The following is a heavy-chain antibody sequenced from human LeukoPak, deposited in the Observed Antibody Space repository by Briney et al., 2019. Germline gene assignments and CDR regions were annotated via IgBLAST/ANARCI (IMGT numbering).Heavy chain of an antibody. CDR3: AKEGPATRVVVIN. V-gene: IGHV3-30-3*01. D-gene: IGHD3-22*01. CDR2: ISYDGSNK. CDR1: GFTFSSYA. J-gene: IGHJ4*02. Sequence: PGRSLRLSCAASGFTFSSYAMHWVRQAPGKGLEWVAVISYDGSNKYYADSVKGRFTISRDNSKNTLYLQMNSLKAEDTAVYYCAKEGPATRVVVINWGQGTLVTVSS.